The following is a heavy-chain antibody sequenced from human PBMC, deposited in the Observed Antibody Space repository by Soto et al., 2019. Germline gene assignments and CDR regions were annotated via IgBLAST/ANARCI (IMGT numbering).Heavy chain of an antibody. CDR2: IYHGGIT. Sequence: SETLSLTCAVSGYSISSGYYWGWLRQPPGKGLEWIVSIYHGGITYYNPSLNSRVTLSIDMTNNHVSLILNSVTAADTAVYYCARVGPWVPYYYDSSPYTFENWFDPWGQGTRVTVSS. V-gene: IGHV4-38-2*01. D-gene: IGHD3-22*01. CDR1: GYSISSGYY. J-gene: IGHJ5*02. CDR3: ARVGPWVPYYYDSSPYTFENWFDP.